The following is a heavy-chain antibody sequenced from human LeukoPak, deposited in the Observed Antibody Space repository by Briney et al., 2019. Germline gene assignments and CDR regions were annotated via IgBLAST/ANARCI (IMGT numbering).Heavy chain of an antibody. J-gene: IGHJ4*02. Sequence: GGSLRLACAASGFTFDDYGMSWVRQAPGKGLEWVSGINWNGGSTGYADSVKGRFTISRDNAKNSLYLQMNSLRAEDTAVYYCAKASLTGDRLDYFDYWGQGTLVTVSS. D-gene: IGHD7-27*01. CDR1: GFTFDDYG. CDR3: AKASLTGDRLDYFDY. CDR2: INWNGGST. V-gene: IGHV3-20*04.